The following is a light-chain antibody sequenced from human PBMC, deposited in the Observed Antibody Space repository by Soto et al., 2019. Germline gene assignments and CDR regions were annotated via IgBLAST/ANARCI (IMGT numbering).Light chain of an antibody. CDR2: AAS. Sequence: DIQMTQSPSSLSASVGDRVTITCRASQSISSYLNWYQQKPGKAPKLLIYAASSLQSGVLSRFSGSGSGTDFTLTISSLQPEDFATYYSQQSYSTPFTFGPGTKVDIK. J-gene: IGKJ3*01. CDR3: QQSYSTPFT. V-gene: IGKV1-39*01. CDR1: QSISSY.